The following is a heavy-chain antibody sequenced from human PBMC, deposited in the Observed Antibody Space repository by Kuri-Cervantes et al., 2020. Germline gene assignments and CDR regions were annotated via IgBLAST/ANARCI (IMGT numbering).Heavy chain of an antibody. CDR2: IYHSGST. J-gene: IGHJ4*02. CDR3: ARGAYGGVFDY. CDR1: GGSISSGGYS. D-gene: IGHD3-16*01. Sequence: SQTLSLTCAVSGGSISSGGYSGSWIRQPPGKGLEWIGYIYHSGSTYYNPSLKSRVTISVDRSKNQFSLKLSSVTAADTAVYYCARGAYGGVFDYWGQGTLVTVSS. V-gene: IGHV4-30-2*01.